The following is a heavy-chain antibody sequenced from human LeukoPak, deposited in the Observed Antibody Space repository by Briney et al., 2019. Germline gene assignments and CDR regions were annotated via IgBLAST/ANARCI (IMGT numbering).Heavy chain of an antibody. V-gene: IGHV4-61*09. D-gene: IGHD3-16*01. J-gene: IGHJ5*02. CDR3: ARDWGFNWFDP. CDR2: IYTSGST. CDR1: GGSISSGSYY. Sequence: PSETLSLTCIVSGGSISSGSYYWSWIRQPAGKGLEWIGHIYTSGSTSYNPSLKSRVTISLDTSKKQFSLKLSSVTAADTAVYYCARDWGFNWFDPWGQGTLVTVSS.